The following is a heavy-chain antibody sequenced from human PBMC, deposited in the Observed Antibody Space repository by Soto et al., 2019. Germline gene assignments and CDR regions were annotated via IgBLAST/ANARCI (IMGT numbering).Heavy chain of an antibody. D-gene: IGHD1-1*01. Sequence: QVQLQESGPGLVKPSETLSLTCSVSGDSLNSYYWSWIRQSPGKGLEWLGYIYYSGDTKYNPSLQSRISISVDTPENQFSLRLSSVTAADTAVYFCARDRNKLWKNDAFDIWGQGTMVTVSS. CDR1: GDSLNSYY. J-gene: IGHJ3*02. CDR2: IYYSGDT. V-gene: IGHV4-59*01. CDR3: ARDRNKLWKNDAFDI.